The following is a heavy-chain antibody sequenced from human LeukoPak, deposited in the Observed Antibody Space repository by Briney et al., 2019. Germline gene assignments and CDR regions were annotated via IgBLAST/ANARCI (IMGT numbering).Heavy chain of an antibody. CDR3: ASGGIYYGAAFDF. D-gene: IGHD1-26*01. J-gene: IGHJ4*02. CDR1: GFTFDDYG. Sequence: GGSLRPSCAASGFTFDDYGMSWVRQAPGKGLEWVSGINWNGGRIDYADSVKGRFTISRDNAKNSLYLQMNSLRAEDTALYYCASGGIYYGAAFDFWGQGTLVTVSS. V-gene: IGHV3-20*04. CDR2: INWNGGRI.